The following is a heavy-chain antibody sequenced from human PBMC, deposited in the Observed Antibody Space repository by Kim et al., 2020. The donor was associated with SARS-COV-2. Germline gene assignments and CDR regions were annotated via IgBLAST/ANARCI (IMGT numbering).Heavy chain of an antibody. J-gene: IGHJ6*02. CDR3: ARVTATAMDV. V-gene: IGHV3-72*01. D-gene: IGHD5-18*01. Sequence: APSVTGRFIVSREDSKNARYLQMNSLRTEDTAVYYCARVTATAMDVWGQGTTVTVSS.